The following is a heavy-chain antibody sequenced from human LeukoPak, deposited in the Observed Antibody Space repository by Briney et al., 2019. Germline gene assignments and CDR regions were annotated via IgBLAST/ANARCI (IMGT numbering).Heavy chain of an antibody. D-gene: IGHD3-9*01. CDR3: ARAVYDILTGGSHYMDV. CDR2: ISAYNGNT. CDR1: GYTFTSYG. V-gene: IGHV1-18*01. J-gene: IGHJ6*03. Sequence: ASVKVACKASGYTFTSYGISWLRQAPGQGLEWMGLISAYNGNTNYAQKLQGRVTMTTDTSTSTAYMDLRSLRSDDTAVYYCARAVYDILTGGSHYMDVWGKGTTVTVSS.